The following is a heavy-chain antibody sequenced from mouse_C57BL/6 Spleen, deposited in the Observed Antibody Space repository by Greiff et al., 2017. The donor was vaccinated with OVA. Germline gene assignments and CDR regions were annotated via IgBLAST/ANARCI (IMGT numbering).Heavy chain of an antibody. J-gene: IGHJ1*03. CDR3: ARSLDYYGSSQGYFDV. Sequence: EVQLQQSGAELVKPGASVKLSCTASGFNIKDYYMHWVKQRTEQGLEWIGRIDPEDGETKYAPKFQGKATITADTSSNTAYLQLSSLTAEDTAVYYCARSLDYYGSSQGYFDVWGTGTTVTVSS. CDR2: IDPEDGET. D-gene: IGHD1-1*01. CDR1: GFNIKDYY. V-gene: IGHV14-2*01.